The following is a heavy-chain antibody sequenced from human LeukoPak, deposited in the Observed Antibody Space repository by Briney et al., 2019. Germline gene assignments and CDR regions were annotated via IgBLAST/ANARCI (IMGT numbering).Heavy chain of an antibody. CDR1: GYTFTSYG. CDR2: ISAYNGNT. V-gene: IGHV1-18*01. D-gene: IGHD5-18*01. Sequence: ASVRVSCKASGYTFTSYGISWVRQAPGQGLEWMGWISAYNGNTNYAQKLQGRVTMTTDTSTSTAYMELRSLRSDDTAVYYCARVAEGIQLWLFDDYWGQGTLVTVSS. J-gene: IGHJ4*02. CDR3: ARVAEGIQLWLFDDY.